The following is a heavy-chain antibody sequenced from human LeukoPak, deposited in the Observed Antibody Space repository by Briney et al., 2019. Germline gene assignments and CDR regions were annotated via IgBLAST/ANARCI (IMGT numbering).Heavy chain of an antibody. J-gene: IGHJ4*02. CDR2: INPNSGGT. Sequence: GASVKVSCKASGYTFTGYYMHWVRQAPGQGLEWMGWINPNSGGTNYAQKFQGRVTMTRDTSISTAYMELSRLRSDDTAVYYCARGSSKSQYSSGWYYDYWGQGTLVTVSS. CDR1: GYTFTGYY. D-gene: IGHD6-19*01. V-gene: IGHV1-2*02. CDR3: ARGSSKSQYSSGWYYDY.